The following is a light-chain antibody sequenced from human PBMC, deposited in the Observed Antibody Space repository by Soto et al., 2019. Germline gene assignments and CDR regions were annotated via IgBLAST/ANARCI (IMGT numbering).Light chain of an antibody. CDR1: QSISSW. CDR2: DAS. Sequence: DIQMTQSPSTLSASVGDRVTITCRASQSISSWLAWYQQKPGKAPKLLIYDASSLESGVPSRFSGSGSGTEFPLAISSLQPDDFATYYCQQHNSYSRTFGQGTKVEIK. CDR3: QQHNSYSRT. J-gene: IGKJ1*01. V-gene: IGKV1-5*01.